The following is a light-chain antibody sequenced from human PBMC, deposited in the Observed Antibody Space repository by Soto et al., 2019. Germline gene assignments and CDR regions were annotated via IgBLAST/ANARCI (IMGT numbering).Light chain of an antibody. V-gene: IGKV1-9*01. CDR1: QGISSH. CDR3: KQFKNYVT. Sequence: IQLTHSPSSLSASVGDIFTISCRASQGISSHLAWYQQKPGKAPRLLIYAASTLQSGVPSRFSGSGSGTDFTLTITSLEPEDFATYYCKQFKNYVTCGQGTRREIK. J-gene: IGKJ5*01. CDR2: AAS.